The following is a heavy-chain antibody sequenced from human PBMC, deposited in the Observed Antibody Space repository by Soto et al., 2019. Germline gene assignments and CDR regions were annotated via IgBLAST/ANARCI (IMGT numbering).Heavy chain of an antibody. CDR2: INPNSGGT. J-gene: IGHJ5*02. V-gene: IGHV1-2*02. Sequence: QVQLVQSGAEVKKPGASVKVSCKASGYTFTGYYMHWVRQALGQGLEWMGWINPNSGGTNYAQKFQGRVTMTRDTSISTAYMELSRLRSDDTAVYYCAREGAAIAARVVWFDPWGQGTLVTVSS. CDR1: GYTFTGYY. CDR3: AREGAAIAARVVWFDP. D-gene: IGHD6-6*01.